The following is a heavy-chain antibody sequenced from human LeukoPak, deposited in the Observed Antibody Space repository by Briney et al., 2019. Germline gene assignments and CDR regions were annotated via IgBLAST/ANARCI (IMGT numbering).Heavy chain of an antibody. CDR2: TSGDGITT. V-gene: IGHV3-43*02. CDR3: ARDHVYGGADY. CDR1: RFTFHNYA. J-gene: IGHJ4*02. D-gene: IGHD5/OR15-5a*01. Sequence: GGSLRLSCAASRFTFHNYAIHWVRQAPGKGLEWVSLTSGDGITTYFADSVKGRFTISRDNSKSSLFLQMNSLRTEDTALYYCARDHVYGGADYWGQGTLVTVSS.